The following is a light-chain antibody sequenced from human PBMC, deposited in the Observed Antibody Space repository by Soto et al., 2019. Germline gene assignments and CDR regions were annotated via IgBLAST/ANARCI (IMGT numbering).Light chain of an antibody. CDR2: DAS. J-gene: IGKJ1*01. CDR3: QQCATSPRT. CDR1: QTVRNNY. V-gene: IGKV3-20*01. Sequence: EIVLTQSPGTLSLSPGERATLSCRASQTVRNNYLAWYQQKPGQAPGLLVYDASSRAAGIPDRFSGSGSGTDFTLTISRLEPEDFAVYYCQQCATSPRTFGQGTKVEIK.